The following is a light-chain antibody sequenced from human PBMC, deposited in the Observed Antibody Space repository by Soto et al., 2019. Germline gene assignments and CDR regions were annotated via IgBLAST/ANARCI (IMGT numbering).Light chain of an antibody. Sequence: QSVLTQPRSVSGCPGQSVTICCTGASSDVGGYNYVSWYQQHPGKAPKLMIYDVSKRPSGVPDRFSGSKSGNTASLTISGLQAEDEADYYCCSYAGSYTLYVFGTGTKVTVL. CDR1: SSDVGGYNY. CDR3: CSYAGSYTLYV. CDR2: DVS. V-gene: IGLV2-11*01. J-gene: IGLJ1*01.